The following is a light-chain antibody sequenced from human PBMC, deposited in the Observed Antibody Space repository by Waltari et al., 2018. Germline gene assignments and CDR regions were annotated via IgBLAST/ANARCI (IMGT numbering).Light chain of an antibody. CDR2: GAS. CDR1: QSVSSSS. Sequence: NVLTQSPGTLSLSPGARATLPCRASQSVSSSSLAWYQQKPGQAPRLLIYGASSRATGIPDRFSGSGSGTDFTLTISRLEPEDFAVYYCQQYGSSPWTFGQGTKVEIK. CDR3: QQYGSSPWT. V-gene: IGKV3-20*01. J-gene: IGKJ1*01.